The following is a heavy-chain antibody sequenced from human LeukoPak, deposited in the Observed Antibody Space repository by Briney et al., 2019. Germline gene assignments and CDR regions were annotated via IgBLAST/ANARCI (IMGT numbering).Heavy chain of an antibody. D-gene: IGHD6-6*01. CDR1: GGSISSSSYY. CDR3: ARGIAARSAYYYYGMDV. Sequence: SETLSLTCTVSGGSISSSSYYWGWIRQPPGKGLEWIGSIYYSGSTYYSPSLKSRVTISVDRSKNQFSLKLSSVTAADTAVYYCARGIAARSAYYYYGMDVWGQGTTVTVSS. V-gene: IGHV4-39*07. J-gene: IGHJ6*02. CDR2: IYYSGST.